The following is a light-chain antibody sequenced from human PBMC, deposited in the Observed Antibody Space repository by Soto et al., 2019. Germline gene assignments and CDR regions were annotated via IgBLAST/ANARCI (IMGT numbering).Light chain of an antibody. CDR3: SSYTTSNTRQIV. J-gene: IGLJ1*01. V-gene: IGLV2-14*03. CDR2: DVS. CDR1: SSDIGGYNY. Sequence: QSALTQPASVSGSPGQSITISCTGTSSDIGGYNYVSWYQHHPGKAPKLIIYDVSNRPSGVSIRFSASKSDNTASPTISGLQPEDEADYHCSSYTTSNTRQIVFGTGTKVNVL.